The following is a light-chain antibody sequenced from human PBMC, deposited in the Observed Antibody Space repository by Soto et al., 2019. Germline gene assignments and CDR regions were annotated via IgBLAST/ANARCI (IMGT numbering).Light chain of an antibody. CDR1: QDISNY. CDR2: DAS. J-gene: IGKJ3*01. V-gene: IGKV1-33*01. Sequence: DIQMTHSVSSRPCSVRVGGPFACQXSQDISNYLNWYQQKPGKAPKLLIYDASNLETGVPSRFSGSGSGTDFTFTISSLQPEDIATYYCQQYDNLRLFTFGPGTKVDIK. CDR3: QQYDNLRLFT.